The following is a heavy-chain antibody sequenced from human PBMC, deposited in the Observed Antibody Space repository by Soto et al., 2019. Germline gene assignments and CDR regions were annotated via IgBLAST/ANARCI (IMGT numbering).Heavy chain of an antibody. CDR2: IYYSGST. V-gene: IGHV4-59*08. CDR1: GGSISSYY. D-gene: IGHD1-26*01. Sequence: SETLSLTCTVSGGSISSYYWSWIRQPPGKGLEWIGYIYYSGSTNYNPSLKSRVTISVDTSKNQFSLKLSSVTAADTAVYYCARHRREIPWFDPWGQGTLVTVSS. CDR3: ARHRREIPWFDP. J-gene: IGHJ5*02.